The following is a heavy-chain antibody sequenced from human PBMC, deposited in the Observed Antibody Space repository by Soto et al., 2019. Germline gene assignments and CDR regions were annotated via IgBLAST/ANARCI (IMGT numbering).Heavy chain of an antibody. CDR2: INPDSGGT. D-gene: IGHD5-12*01. J-gene: IGHJ4*02. V-gene: IGHV1-2*02. CDR3: TRKLATFNFDH. CDR1: GYMFTGYY. Sequence: ASVKVSCKASGYMFTGYYMHWVRQAPGRGLEWMGWINPDSGGTNYQQKFQGRVTMTRDTSISTAYMELSSLTSDDTAVYYCTRKLATFNFDHWGQGTLVTVSS.